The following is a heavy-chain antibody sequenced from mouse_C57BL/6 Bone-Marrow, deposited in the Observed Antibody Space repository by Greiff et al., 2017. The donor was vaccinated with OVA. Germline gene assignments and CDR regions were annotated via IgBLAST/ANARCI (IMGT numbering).Heavy chain of an antibody. D-gene: IGHD1-1*01. Sequence: EVHLVESGGDLVKPGGSLKLSCAASGFTFSSYGMSWVRQTPDKRLEWVATISSGGSYTYYPDSVKGRFTITRDNAKNTLYLQMSSLKSDDTAMYYCARRYYNGSSYAMDYWGQGTSVTVSS. CDR1: GFTFSSYG. CDR2: ISSGGSYT. CDR3: ARRYYNGSSYAMDY. J-gene: IGHJ4*01. V-gene: IGHV5-6*01.